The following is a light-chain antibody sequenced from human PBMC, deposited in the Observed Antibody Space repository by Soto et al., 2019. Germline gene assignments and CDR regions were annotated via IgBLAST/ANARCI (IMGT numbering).Light chain of an antibody. CDR2: SDD. CDR3: AAWDESLNAWV. Sequence: QSVLSQPHSASGTPRQRVTISCSGSSSNIGSNTVNWNQQLPGTAPKVHIYSDDRRPSGVPDRFSGSKSGTSASLAISGLQSEDEADYYCAAWDESLNAWVFGGGTKLTVL. V-gene: IGLV1-44*01. J-gene: IGLJ3*02. CDR1: SSNIGSNT.